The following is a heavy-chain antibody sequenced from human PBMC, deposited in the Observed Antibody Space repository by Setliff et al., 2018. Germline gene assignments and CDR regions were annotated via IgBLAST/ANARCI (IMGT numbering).Heavy chain of an antibody. J-gene: IGHJ3*02. Sequence: PSETLSLTCNVSGGSISTYYWSWIRQPAGKGLEWIGRIHSSWNTNYNPSLKSPVTMSVDTPKNQFSLKLSSVTAADTAVYYCARAGAIQGGFDIWGQGTVVTVSS. V-gene: IGHV4-4*07. CDR1: GGSISTYY. CDR3: ARAGAIQGGFDI. D-gene: IGHD2-8*02. CDR2: IHSSWNT.